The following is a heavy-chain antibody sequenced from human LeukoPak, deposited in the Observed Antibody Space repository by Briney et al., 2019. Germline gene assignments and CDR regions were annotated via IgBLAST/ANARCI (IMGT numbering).Heavy chain of an antibody. D-gene: IGHD5-24*01. CDR2: IYYSGST. J-gene: IGHJ3*02. CDR3: ARGLGEMATKAPNSDAFDI. CDR1: GGSISSHY. Sequence: PSETLSLTCTVSGGSISSHYWSWIRQPPGKGLEWIGYIYYSGSTNYNPSLKSRVTISVDTSKNQFSLKLSSVTAADTAVYYCARGLGEMATKAPNSDAFDIWGQGTMVTVSS. V-gene: IGHV4-59*11.